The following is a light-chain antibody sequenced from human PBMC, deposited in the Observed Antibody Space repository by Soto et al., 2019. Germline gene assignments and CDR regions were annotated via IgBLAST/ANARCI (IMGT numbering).Light chain of an antibody. V-gene: IGKV3-15*01. CDR3: QHRTT. J-gene: IGKJ4*01. Sequence: EIVMTQSPATLSVSPGERATLSCRASQSVSSNLAWYQQKPGQAPRLLIYGASTRATGIPARFSGSGSGTEFTLTISILQSEDFAVYYCQHRTTFGGGTKVEIK. CDR1: QSVSSN. CDR2: GAS.